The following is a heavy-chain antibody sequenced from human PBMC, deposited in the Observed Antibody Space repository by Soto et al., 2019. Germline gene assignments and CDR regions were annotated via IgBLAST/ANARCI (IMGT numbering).Heavy chain of an antibody. CDR1: GFTFSSYG. CDR2: ISYDGSNK. CDR3: AKGSEYYYDSSGYYYDY. V-gene: IGHV3-30*18. D-gene: IGHD3-22*01. J-gene: IGHJ4*02. Sequence: GGSLRLSCAASGFTFSSYGMHWVRQAPGKGLEWVAVISYDGSNKYYADSVKGRFTISRDNSKNTLYLQMNSLRAEDTAVYYCAKGSEYYYDSSGYYYDYWGQGTLVTVSS.